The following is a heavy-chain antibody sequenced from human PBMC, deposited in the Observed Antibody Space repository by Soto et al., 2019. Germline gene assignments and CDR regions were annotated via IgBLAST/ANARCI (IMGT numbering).Heavy chain of an antibody. D-gene: IGHD2-15*01. CDR3: AKLDEGGLQYAYYAMDV. Sequence: GGSLRLSCVASGFTFSNYGMHWVRQAPGKGLEWVAVISYDGSNKYYADSVKGRLTISRDNSKNTLYLQMTSLRTEDTALYYCAKLDEGGLQYAYYAMDVWGQGTTVTVSS. V-gene: IGHV3-30*18. CDR2: ISYDGSNK. J-gene: IGHJ6*02. CDR1: GFTFSNYG.